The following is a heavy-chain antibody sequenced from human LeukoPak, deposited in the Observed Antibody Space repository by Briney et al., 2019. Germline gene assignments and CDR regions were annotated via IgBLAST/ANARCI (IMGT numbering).Heavy chain of an antibody. CDR2: ISNNGGYT. CDR1: GFTFSTYW. CDR3: AKQLGYCSDGSCYFPY. V-gene: IGHV3-23*01. Sequence: GGSLRLSCSASGFTFSTYWMSWVRQAPGKGLEWVSAISNNGGYTYYADSVQGRFTISRDNSKSTLCLQMNSLRAEDTAVYYCAKQLGYCSDGSCYFPYWGQGTLVTVSS. J-gene: IGHJ4*02. D-gene: IGHD2-15*01.